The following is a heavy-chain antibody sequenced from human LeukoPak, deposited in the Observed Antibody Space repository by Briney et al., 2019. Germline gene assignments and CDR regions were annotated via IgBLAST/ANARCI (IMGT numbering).Heavy chain of an antibody. CDR2: IYHSGST. V-gene: IGHV4-30-2*01. J-gene: IGHJ5*02. CDR1: GGSISSGGYS. CDR3: ARDRGSAVEFDP. D-gene: IGHD1-26*01. Sequence: SETLSLTCAVSGGSISSGGYSWSWIRQPPGKGLEWIGYIYHSGSTYYNPSLKSRVTISVDRSKNQFSLKLSSVTAADTAVYYCARDRGSAVEFDPWGQGTLVTVSS.